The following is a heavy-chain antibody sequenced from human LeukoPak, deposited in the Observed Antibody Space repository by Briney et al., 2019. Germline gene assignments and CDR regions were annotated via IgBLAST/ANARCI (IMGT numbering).Heavy chain of an antibody. CDR2: IYTSGST. Sequence: SETLSLTCTVSGGSISSGGYYWSWIPQPAGKGLEWIGRIYTSGSTNYNPSLKSRVTISADTSKNQFSLKLSSVTAADTAVYYCARYARSWTSFDYWGQGTLVTVSS. J-gene: IGHJ4*02. D-gene: IGHD6-13*01. V-gene: IGHV4-61*02. CDR3: ARYARSWTSFDY. CDR1: GGSISSGGYY.